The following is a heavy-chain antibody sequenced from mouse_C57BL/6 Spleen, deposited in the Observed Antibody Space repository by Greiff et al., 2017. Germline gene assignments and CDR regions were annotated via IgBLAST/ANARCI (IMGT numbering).Heavy chain of an antibody. V-gene: IGHV1-69*01. CDR3: AIGYYYGSSYVGSDY. CDR2: IDPSDSYT. CDR1: GYTFTSYW. D-gene: IGHD1-1*01. J-gene: IGHJ2*01. Sequence: VQLQQPGAELVMPGASVKLSCKASGYTFTSYWMHWVKQRPGQGLEWIGEIDPSDSYTNYNQKFKGKSTLTVDKSSSTAYMQLSSLTSEDSAVYYCAIGYYYGSSYVGSDYWGQGTTLTVSS.